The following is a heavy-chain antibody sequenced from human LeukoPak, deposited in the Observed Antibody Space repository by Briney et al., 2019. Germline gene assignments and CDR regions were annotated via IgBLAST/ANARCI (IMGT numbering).Heavy chain of an antibody. Sequence: SETLSLTCTVSGGSINSYYWSWIRQPAGKGLEWIGRIYSSGSTNYNPSLKSRVSMSVDTSKNQFSLKLTSVTAADTAVYYCARGGKATVVTMWGQGILVTVPS. CDR1: GGSINSYY. V-gene: IGHV4-4*07. J-gene: IGHJ4*02. CDR3: ARGGKATVVTM. CDR2: IYSSGST. D-gene: IGHD4-23*01.